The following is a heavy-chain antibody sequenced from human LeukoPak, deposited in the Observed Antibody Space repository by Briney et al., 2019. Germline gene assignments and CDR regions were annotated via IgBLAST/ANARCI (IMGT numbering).Heavy chain of an antibody. CDR2: IFYSGDT. CDR3: ARGFCTDGVCYTFDP. D-gene: IGHD2-8*01. J-gene: IGHJ5*02. Sequence: SETLSLTCTVSGGSISSYYWSWIRQPPGKGLEWIGYIFYSGDTNYNPSLKSRVTISVDTSKNQISLRLSSVTAADTAVYYCARGFCTDGVCYTFDPWGQGTLVTVSS. V-gene: IGHV4-59*01. CDR1: GGSISSYY.